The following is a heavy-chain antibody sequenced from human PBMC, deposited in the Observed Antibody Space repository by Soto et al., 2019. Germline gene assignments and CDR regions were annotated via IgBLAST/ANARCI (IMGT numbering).Heavy chain of an antibody. CDR3: ARPTYYDFWSGYQTGYYYYGMDV. Sequence: QVQLVQSGAEVKKPGSSVKVSCKASGGTFSSYGISWVRQAPGQGLEWMGGIIPIIGTANYAQKFQGRVTITADESTSTAYMELSSLRSEGTAVYYCARPTYYDFWSGYQTGYYYYGMDVWGQGTTVTVSS. CDR1: GGTFSSYG. V-gene: IGHV1-69*12. D-gene: IGHD3-3*01. J-gene: IGHJ6*02. CDR2: IIPIIGTA.